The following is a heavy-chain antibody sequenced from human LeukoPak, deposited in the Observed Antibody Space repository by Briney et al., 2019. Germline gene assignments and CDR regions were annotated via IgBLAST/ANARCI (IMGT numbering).Heavy chain of an antibody. J-gene: IGHJ4*02. CDR1: GFTFSRSA. Sequence: PGGSLRLSCAASGFTFSRSAMSWVRQAPGKGLEWVSNISGSGGNTYYADSVKGRFTVSRDNSKNTLFLQINSLRAEDTAIYYCAKSGSGKVDCWGQGTLVTVSS. CDR2: ISGSGGNT. V-gene: IGHV3-23*01. CDR3: AKSGSGKVDC. D-gene: IGHD3-10*01.